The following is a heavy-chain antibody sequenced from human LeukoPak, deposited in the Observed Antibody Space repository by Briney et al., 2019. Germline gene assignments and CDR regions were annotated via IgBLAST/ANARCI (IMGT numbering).Heavy chain of an antibody. J-gene: IGHJ4*02. Sequence: GGSLRLSCAASGFTVSSNYMSWVRQAPGKGLEWVSGIIGGAGSTYYADSVRGRFTISGDNSKNTLYLQMNSLRADDTAVYYCAHGTMYQLDSWGQGTLVTVSS. V-gene: IGHV3-23*01. CDR1: GFTVSSNY. D-gene: IGHD2-2*01. CDR3: AHGTMYQLDS. CDR2: IIGGAGST.